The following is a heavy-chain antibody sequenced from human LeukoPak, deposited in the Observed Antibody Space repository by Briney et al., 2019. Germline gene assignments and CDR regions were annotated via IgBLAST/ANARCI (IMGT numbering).Heavy chain of an antibody. CDR3: ARQRSSGWYGGDAFDI. CDR1: GFTFNSYT. CDR2: ISLDGSYK. J-gene: IGHJ3*02. Sequence: GGSLRLSCAASGFTFNSYTMHWVRQAPGKGLEWVALISLDGSYKFYADSVKGRFTISRDNSKSTLYLQMSSLRHEDTAVYYCARQRSSGWYGGDAFDIWGQGTMVTVSS. D-gene: IGHD6-19*01. V-gene: IGHV3-30-3*01.